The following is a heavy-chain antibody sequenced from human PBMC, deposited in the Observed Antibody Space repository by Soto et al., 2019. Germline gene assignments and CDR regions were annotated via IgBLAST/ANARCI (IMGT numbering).Heavy chain of an antibody. J-gene: IGHJ4*02. CDR1: GFTFSNYA. CDR3: AKNLVACSGVRCPPRPYYFDH. CDR2: ISGTGGST. Sequence: GGSLRLSCAASGFTFSNYAMSWVRQAPGKGLEWVSDISGTGGSTYDADSVKGRFSISRDNSKNTLYLQMNSLRAEDTAVYYCAKNLVACSGVRCPPRPYYFDHWGQGTLVTVSS. D-gene: IGHD2-15*01. V-gene: IGHV3-23*01.